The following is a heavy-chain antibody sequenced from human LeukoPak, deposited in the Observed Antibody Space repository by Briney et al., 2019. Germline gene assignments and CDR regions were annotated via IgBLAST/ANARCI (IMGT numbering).Heavy chain of an antibody. V-gene: IGHV4-59*08. J-gene: IGHJ4*02. D-gene: IGHD6-13*01. CDR2: ISYSGST. CDR3: ARQSQRSGELGSARNFDY. Sequence: SETLSLTCTVSGGSISSYYWSWIRQPPGKGLEWIGYISYSGSTNYNPSLKSRVTISVDTSKNQFSLKLSSVTAADTAVYYCARQSQRSGELGSARNFDYWGQGTLVTVSS. CDR1: GGSISSYY.